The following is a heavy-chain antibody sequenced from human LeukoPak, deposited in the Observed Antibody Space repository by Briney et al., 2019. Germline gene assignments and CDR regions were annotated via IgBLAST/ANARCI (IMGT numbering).Heavy chain of an antibody. CDR1: GYSISSGYY. D-gene: IGHD3-3*01. V-gene: IGHV4-38-2*01. CDR2: IYHSGST. CDR3: ARPIPYYDFWSGRGEDAFDI. Sequence: PSETLSLTCAVSGYSISSGYYWGWIRQPPGKGQEWIGSIYHSGSTYYNPSLKSRVTISVDTSKNQFSLKLSSVTAADTAVYYCARPIPYYDFWSGRGEDAFDIWGQGTMVTVSS. J-gene: IGHJ3*02.